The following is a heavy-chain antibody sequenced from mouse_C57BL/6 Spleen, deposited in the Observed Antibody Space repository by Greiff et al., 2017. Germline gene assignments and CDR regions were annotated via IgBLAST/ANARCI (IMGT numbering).Heavy chain of an antibody. CDR2: ISDGGSYT. CDR1: GFTFSSYA. D-gene: IGHD1-1*01. V-gene: IGHV5-4*01. Sequence: EVQVVESGGGLVKPGGSLKLSCAASGFTFSSYAMSWVRQTPEKRLEWVATISDGGSYTYYPDNVKGRFTISRDNAKNNLYLQMSHLKSEDTAMYYCARDEDYDGSSGNYFDYWGQGTTLTVSS. J-gene: IGHJ2*01. CDR3: ARDEDYDGSSGNYFDY.